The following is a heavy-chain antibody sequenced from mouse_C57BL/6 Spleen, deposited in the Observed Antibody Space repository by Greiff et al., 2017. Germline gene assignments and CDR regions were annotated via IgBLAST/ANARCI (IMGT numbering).Heavy chain of an antibody. J-gene: IGHJ2*01. V-gene: IGHV1-54*01. CDR3: ARWGSYYFDY. CDR2: INPGSGGT. Sequence: QVQLQQSGAELVRPGTSVTVSCKASGYAFTNYLIEWVKQRPGQGLEWIGVINPGSGGTNYNEKFKGKATLTADKSSSTAYMQLSSLTSEDSAVYFCARWGSYYFDYWGQGTTLTVSS. CDR1: GYAFTNYL.